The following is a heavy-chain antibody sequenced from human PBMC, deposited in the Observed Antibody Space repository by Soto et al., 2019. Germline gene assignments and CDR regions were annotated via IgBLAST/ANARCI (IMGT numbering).Heavy chain of an antibody. D-gene: IGHD2-2*01. J-gene: IGHJ5*02. Sequence: QVQLQESGPGLVKPSETLSLTCTVSGGSVSSVSYYWSWIRQPPGKGLEWIGYIYYSGSTNYNPSLKGRVTMSVDTSKNQFSLKRSSVTAADTAVYYCARYCSSVTFHGFDPWGQGTLVTVAS. V-gene: IGHV4-61*01. CDR1: GGSVSSVSYY. CDR3: ARYCSSVTFHGFDP. CDR2: IYYSGST.